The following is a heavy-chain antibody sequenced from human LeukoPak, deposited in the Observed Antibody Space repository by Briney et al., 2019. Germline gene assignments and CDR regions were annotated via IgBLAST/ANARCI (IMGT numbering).Heavy chain of an antibody. CDR1: GFTFSMYS. CDR3: ARVLAGYDY. Sequence: GVSLRLSCTASGFTFSMYSMHWVRQAPGKGLECVSAINSDGSSTYYADSVRGRFTISRDNSKNTLYLQMGSLITEDMAVYYCARVLAGYDYWGQGTLVTVSS. CDR2: INSDGSST. D-gene: IGHD2-15*01. J-gene: IGHJ4*02. V-gene: IGHV3-64*02.